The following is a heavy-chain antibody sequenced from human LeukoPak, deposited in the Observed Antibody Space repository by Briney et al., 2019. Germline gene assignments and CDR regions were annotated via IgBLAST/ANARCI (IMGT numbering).Heavy chain of an antibody. D-gene: IGHD1/OR15-1a*01. V-gene: IGHV3-20*04. CDR3: ARDLTTSDN. CDR1: GFTFDDYG. CDR2: INWSGGRT. Sequence: PGRSLRLSCAAAGFTFDDYGMSCVCQAPGKGLEWVSGINWSGGRTGYADSLKGRFTISRDNAKNTLYLQMNSLRDEDTALYYCARDLTTSDNWGQGTLVTVSS. J-gene: IGHJ4*02.